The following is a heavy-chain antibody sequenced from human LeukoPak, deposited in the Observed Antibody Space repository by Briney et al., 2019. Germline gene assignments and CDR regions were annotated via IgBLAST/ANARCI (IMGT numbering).Heavy chain of an antibody. D-gene: IGHD2-2*01. CDR1: GFSFNTYN. CDR3: ARDREDIVVVPAAKGGYYYYYMDV. V-gene: IGHV3-21*04. Sequence: GGSLRLSCRASGFSFNTYNMNWVRQAPGKGLEWVSSISSMSSYIHYGDSVKGRFSISRDNAKNSLELQMNSLRAEDTAVYYCARDREDIVVVPAAKGGYYYYYMDVWGKGTTVTVSS. J-gene: IGHJ6*03. CDR2: ISSMSSYI.